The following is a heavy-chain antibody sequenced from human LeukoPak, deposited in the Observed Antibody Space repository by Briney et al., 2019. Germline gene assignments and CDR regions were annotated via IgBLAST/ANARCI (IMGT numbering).Heavy chain of an antibody. CDR1: GGSISSSSYY. V-gene: IGHV4-39*01. Sequence: SETLSLTCTVSGGSISSSSYYWGWIRQPPGKGLEWIGSIYYSGTTYYNPSLKSRVTISVDTSKNQFSLKLSSVTAADTAVYYCARPRSGWHHVTFDYWGQGTLVTVSS. CDR3: ARPRSGWHHVTFDY. J-gene: IGHJ4*02. CDR2: IYYSGTT. D-gene: IGHD6-19*01.